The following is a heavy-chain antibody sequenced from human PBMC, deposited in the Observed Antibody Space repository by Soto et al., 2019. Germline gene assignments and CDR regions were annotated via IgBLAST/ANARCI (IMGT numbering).Heavy chain of an antibody. CDR3: ARDVVGGPYYYYGMDV. V-gene: IGHV3-48*01. CDR2: ISSSSSTI. J-gene: IGHJ6*02. D-gene: IGHD2-21*01. CDR1: GFTFSIYS. Sequence: PGGSLRLSCAASGFTFSIYSMNWVRQAPGKGLEWVSYISSSSSTIYYADSVKGRFTISRDNAKNSLYLQMNSLRAEDTAVYYCARDVVGGPYYYYGMDVWGQGTTVTVSS.